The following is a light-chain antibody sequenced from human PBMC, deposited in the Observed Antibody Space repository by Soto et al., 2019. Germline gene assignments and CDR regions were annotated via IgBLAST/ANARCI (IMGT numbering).Light chain of an antibody. CDR1: QSVSSN. CDR3: QQYNNLPEIT. CDR2: GAS. J-gene: IGKJ5*01. V-gene: IGKV3-15*01. Sequence: EIVLTQFPGTLSLSPGERATLSCRASQSVSSNLAWYHQKPGQPPRLLIYGASTRATGIPARFSGSGSGTEFTLTISSLQSEDFAVYYCQQYNNLPEITFGQGTRLEIK.